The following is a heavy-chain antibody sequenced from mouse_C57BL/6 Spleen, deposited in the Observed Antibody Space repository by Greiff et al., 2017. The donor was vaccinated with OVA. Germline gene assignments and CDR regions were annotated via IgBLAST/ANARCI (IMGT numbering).Heavy chain of an antibody. CDR1: VYTFTDYE. V-gene: IGHV1-15*01. CDR3: TRSYYYGSTEYYFDY. Sequence: QVQLQQSGAELVRPGASVTLSCKASVYTFTDYEMHWVKQTPVHGLEWIGAIDPETGGTAYNQKFKGKAILTADKSSSTAYMELRSLTSEDSAVYYCTRSYYYGSTEYYFDYWGQGTTLTVCS. J-gene: IGHJ2*01. D-gene: IGHD1-1*01. CDR2: IDPETGGT.